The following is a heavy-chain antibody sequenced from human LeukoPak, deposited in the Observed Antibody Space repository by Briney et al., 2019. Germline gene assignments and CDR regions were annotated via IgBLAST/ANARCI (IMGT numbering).Heavy chain of an antibody. CDR3: ARQVVVITGTRYYFDY. CDR2: IYPGDSDP. Sequence: GESLKISFQGSGYHFNNYWIAWVRPMPGKGPEWMGIIYPGDSDPRYSPSFKGQVTISAEKSISTAYLQWSSLKASDSAMYYCARQVVVITGTRYYFDYWGQGTLVTVSS. CDR1: GYHFNNYW. J-gene: IGHJ4*02. D-gene: IGHD1-7*01. V-gene: IGHV5-51*01.